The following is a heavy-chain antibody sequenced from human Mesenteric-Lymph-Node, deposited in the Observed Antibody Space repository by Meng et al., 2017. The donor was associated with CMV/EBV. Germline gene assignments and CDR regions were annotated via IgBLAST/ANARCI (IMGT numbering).Heavy chain of an antibody. CDR3: AATTYPYGIDV. Sequence: ASVKVSCKASGYTFGSYDFNWVRQAPGQGLEWMGGISVYNGVTNYAQNFQGRVTMTTDTPTSTAYMELRSLRSDDTALYYCAATTYPYGIDVWSQGTTVTVSS. D-gene: IGHD1-26*01. J-gene: IGHJ6*02. CDR2: ISVYNGVT. CDR1: GYTFGSYD. V-gene: IGHV1-18*01.